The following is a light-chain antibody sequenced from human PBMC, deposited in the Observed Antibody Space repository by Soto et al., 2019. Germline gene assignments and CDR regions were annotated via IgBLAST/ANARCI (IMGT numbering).Light chain of an antibody. CDR2: AAS. J-gene: IGKJ3*01. V-gene: IGKV1-27*01. CDR1: QGCSTY. CDR3: QRYNNAPFT. Sequence: DIKMTQSPSSLSASVGDRVTITCRASQGCSTYLAWYQQKPGKVPQLLIYAASTFQSGVPSRSSDSGSGTDFTVTISSLQREGVATYYCQRYNNAPFTFGPGTKVDIK.